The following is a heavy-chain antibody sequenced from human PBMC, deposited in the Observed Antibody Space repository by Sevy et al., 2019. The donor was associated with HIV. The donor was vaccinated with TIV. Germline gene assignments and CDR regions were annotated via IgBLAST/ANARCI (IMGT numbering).Heavy chain of an antibody. CDR2: FSFGCGKI. CDR3: AREGCSKPHDY. V-gene: IGHV3-23*01. D-gene: IGHD3-10*02. J-gene: IGHJ4*02. CDR1: GFTFSSYA. Sequence: GGSLRLSCAASGFTFSSYAMSWVRQAPGKGLEWVSTFSFGCGKINYADSVKGRFTISGDNSKNTLYLQMHSLRAEDTAVYDGAREGCSKPHDYWGQGTLVTASS.